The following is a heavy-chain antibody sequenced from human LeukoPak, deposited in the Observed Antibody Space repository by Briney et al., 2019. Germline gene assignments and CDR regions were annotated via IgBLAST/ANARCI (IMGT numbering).Heavy chain of an antibody. J-gene: IGHJ4*02. CDR1: GGSISSYY. CDR2: IYYSGST. D-gene: IGHD3-3*01. CDR3: ASTPYYDFWSGPTFDY. V-gene: IGHV4-59*01. Sequence: SETLSLTCTVSGGSISSYYWSWIRQPPGKGLEWIGYIYYSGSTNYNPSLKSRVTISVDTSKNQFSLKLSSVTAADTAVYYCASTPYYDFWSGPTFDYRGQGTLVTVSS.